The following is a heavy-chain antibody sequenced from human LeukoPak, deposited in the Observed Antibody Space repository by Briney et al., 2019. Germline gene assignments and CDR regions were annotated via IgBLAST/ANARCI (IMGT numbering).Heavy chain of an antibody. J-gene: IGHJ3*02. CDR3: AREGALTIFGVVNAFDI. CDR1: GFTFSSYW. D-gene: IGHD3-3*01. CDR2: IKQDGSEK. V-gene: IGHV3-7*01. Sequence: PGGSLRLSCAASGFTFSSYWMSWVRQAPGKWLEWGANIKQDGSEKYYVDSVKGRFTISRDNAKNSLYLQMNSLRAEDTAVYYCAREGALTIFGVVNAFDIWGQGTMVTVSS.